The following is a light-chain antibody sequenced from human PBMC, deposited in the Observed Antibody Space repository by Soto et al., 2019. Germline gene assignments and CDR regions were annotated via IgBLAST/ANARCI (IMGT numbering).Light chain of an antibody. CDR1: QSLVYSDGNTY. V-gene: IGKV2-24*01. CDR2: QVS. Sequence: DIVLTQTPLSSPVTLGQPASISCRSSQSLVYSDGNTYLIWLEQRPGQTPRLLIYQVSNRFSGVPDRFSGSGAGTDFTLKISSVEAEDVGVYYCMQFAHFPRTFGQGTKVEIK. CDR3: MQFAHFPRT. J-gene: IGKJ1*01.